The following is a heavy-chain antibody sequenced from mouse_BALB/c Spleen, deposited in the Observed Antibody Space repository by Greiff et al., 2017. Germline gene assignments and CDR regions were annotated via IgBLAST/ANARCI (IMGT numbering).Heavy chain of an antibody. CDR3: ANMITTPWFAY. Sequence: VQLQQSGPGLVAPSQCLSITCTVSGFSLTSYGVHWVRQPPGKGLVWLGVIWAGGSTNYNSALMSRLSISKDNSKSQVFLKMNSLQTDDTAMYYCANMITTPWFAYWGQGTLVTVSA. CDR1: GFSLTSYG. D-gene: IGHD2-4*01. V-gene: IGHV2-9*02. CDR2: IWAGGST. J-gene: IGHJ3*01.